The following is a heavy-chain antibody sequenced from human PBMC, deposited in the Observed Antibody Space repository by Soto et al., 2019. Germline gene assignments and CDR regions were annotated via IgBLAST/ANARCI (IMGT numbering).Heavy chain of an antibody. CDR1: GGSISSGGYY. CDR2: IYYSGST. Sequence: QVQLQESGPGLVKPSQTLSLTCTVSGGSISSGGYYWSWIRQHPGKGLEWIGYIYYSGSTYYNPSLKSRVTISVDTSKNQFSLKLSSVTAAYTAVYYCARGAPYYYDSTRLYYFDYWGQGTLVTVSS. J-gene: IGHJ4*02. D-gene: IGHD3-22*01. CDR3: ARGAPYYYDSTRLYYFDY. V-gene: IGHV4-31*03.